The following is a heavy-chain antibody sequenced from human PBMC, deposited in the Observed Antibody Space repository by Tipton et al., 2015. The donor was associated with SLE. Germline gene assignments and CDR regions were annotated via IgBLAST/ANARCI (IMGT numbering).Heavy chain of an antibody. D-gene: IGHD2-15*01. CDR1: GGSITSGAYY. Sequence: TLSLTCTVSGGSITSGAYYWSWIRQPPGKGLEWIGEISHTGSTNFNPSPKSRVAISAGTSKRQFSLKLTSVTAADTAVYYCARGSVVADDYWGQGTLVTVSS. CDR2: ISHTGST. J-gene: IGHJ4*02. CDR3: ARGSVVADDY. V-gene: IGHV4-61*08.